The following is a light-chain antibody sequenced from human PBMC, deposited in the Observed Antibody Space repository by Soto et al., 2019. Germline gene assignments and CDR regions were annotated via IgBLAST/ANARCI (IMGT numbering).Light chain of an antibody. CDR2: GAS. CDR3: QHYNNSPRT. J-gene: IGKJ1*01. Sequence: EIVMTQSPATLSVSPGERATLSCRASQSVSSNLAWYQQKPGQAPRRLIYGASTRATGSPARFSGSGSGTEFTLTISSLQSEDFAVYYCQHYNNSPRTFGQGTKVDIK. CDR1: QSVSSN. V-gene: IGKV3-15*01.